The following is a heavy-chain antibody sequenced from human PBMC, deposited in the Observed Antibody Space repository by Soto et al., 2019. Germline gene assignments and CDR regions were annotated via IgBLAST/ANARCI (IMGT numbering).Heavy chain of an antibody. V-gene: IGHV4-39*01. D-gene: IGHD2-2*01. Sequence: SETLSLTCTVSGGSISSSSYYWGWIRQTPGKGLEWIGSIYYSGSTYYNPSLKSRVTISVDTSKNQFSLKLSSVTAADKAVYYCARKVVPAAAAWFDPWGQGTLVTVSS. J-gene: IGHJ5*02. CDR2: IYYSGST. CDR3: ARKVVPAAAAWFDP. CDR1: GGSISSSSYY.